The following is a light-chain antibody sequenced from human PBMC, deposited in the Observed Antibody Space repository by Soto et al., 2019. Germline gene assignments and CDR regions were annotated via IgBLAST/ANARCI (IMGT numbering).Light chain of an antibody. CDR3: SSFSDSITLL. V-gene: IGLV2-23*02. CDR1: SSDVGGYNY. Sequence: QSVLTQPASVSGSPGQSIAISCTGTSSDVGGYNYVSWYQQHPGKAPKLMISEVSNRPSGVSNRFSGSKSGNTASLTISGLQAEDEADYYCSSFSDSITLLFGGGTKVTVL. CDR2: EVS. J-gene: IGLJ2*01.